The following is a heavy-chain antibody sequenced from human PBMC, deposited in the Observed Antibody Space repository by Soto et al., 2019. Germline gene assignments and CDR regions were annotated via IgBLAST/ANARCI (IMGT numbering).Heavy chain of an antibody. Sequence: LKISCQGSGYSCASYWIGWVRQMPGKDLDWMGIIYPGDSDTRYSPSFQGQVTISADKSLRTAYLQWTSLKASDTALYYCARTRSFTLGFYYDGMDVWGQGTTVTVSS. CDR2: IYPGDSDT. V-gene: IGHV5-51*01. J-gene: IGHJ6*02. CDR1: GYSCASYW. D-gene: IGHD6-6*01. CDR3: ARTRSFTLGFYYDGMDV.